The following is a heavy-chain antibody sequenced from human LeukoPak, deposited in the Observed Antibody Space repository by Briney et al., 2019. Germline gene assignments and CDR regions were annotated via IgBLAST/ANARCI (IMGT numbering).Heavy chain of an antibody. Sequence: SETLSLTCTVSGGSISSYYWSWIRQPAGKGLEWIGRIYTSGSTNYNPSLKSRVTMSVDTSKNQFSVKLSSVTTADTAVYYCARSRSGAYNGAVDYWGQGTLVTVSS. D-gene: IGHD2-15*01. V-gene: IGHV4-4*07. CDR2: IYTSGST. J-gene: IGHJ4*02. CDR1: GGSISSYY. CDR3: ARSRSGAYNGAVDY.